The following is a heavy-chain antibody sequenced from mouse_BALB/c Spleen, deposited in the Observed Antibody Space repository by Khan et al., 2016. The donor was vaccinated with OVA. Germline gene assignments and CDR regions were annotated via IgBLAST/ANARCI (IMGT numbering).Heavy chain of an antibody. CDR1: GFSLSDYG. J-gene: IGHJ4*01. CDR3: AKQFWSYYYTMDY. CDR2: IWGGGST. Sequence: QVQLKESGPGLVAPSQSLSITCTVSGFSLSDYGVSWIRQPPGKGLEWLVVIWGGGSTYYNSTLKSRLSISKDNSKSQVFLKMSSLQTDDTAMYYGAKQFWSYYYTMDYWGQGTSVTVSS. V-gene: IGHV2-6-5*01.